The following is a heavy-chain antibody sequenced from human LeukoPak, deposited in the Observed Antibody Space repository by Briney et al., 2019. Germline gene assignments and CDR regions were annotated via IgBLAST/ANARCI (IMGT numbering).Heavy chain of an antibody. CDR3: AGPNDSSGRLD. CDR2: ISTTGTTI. J-gene: IGHJ4*02. CDR1: GFTFSRYE. V-gene: IGHV3-48*03. Sequence: GGSLRLSCAASGFTFSRYEMNWVRQAPGKGLEWVSYISTTGTTIYYADSVKGRFTISRDNSKNTLYLQMNSLRAEDTAVYYCAGPNDSSGRLDWGQGTLVTVSS. D-gene: IGHD3-22*01.